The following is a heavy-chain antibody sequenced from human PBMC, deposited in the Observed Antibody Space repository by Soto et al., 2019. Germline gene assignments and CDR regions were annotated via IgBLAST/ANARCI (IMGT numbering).Heavy chain of an antibody. CDR1: GYTFTSYG. CDR2: ISAYNGNT. V-gene: IGHV1-18*01. J-gene: IGHJ6*02. CDR3: ATFYVKSYYYGMDV. D-gene: IGHD3-16*01. Sequence: QVQLVQSGAEVKKPGVSVKVSCKASGYTFTSYGISWVRQAPGQGLEWMGWISAYNGNTNYPQKLQDRVTMTTDTSTTTAYMELRSLRSDDTAVYYCATFYVKSYYYGMDVWGQGTTVTVSS.